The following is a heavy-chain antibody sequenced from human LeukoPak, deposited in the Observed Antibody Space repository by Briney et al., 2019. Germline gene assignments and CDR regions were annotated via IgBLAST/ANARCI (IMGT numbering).Heavy chain of an antibody. V-gene: IGHV1-18*01. CDR3: ARITTGSSYYFDY. J-gene: IGHJ4*02. CDR1: GYTFTSYG. CDR2: ISAYNGNT. D-gene: IGHD3-9*01. Sequence: ASVKVSCKASGYTFTSYGISWVRQAPGQGLEWMGWISAYNGNTNYAQKLQGRVTMTRDTSTSTVYMELSSLRSEDTAVYYCARITTGSSYYFDYWGQGTLVTVSS.